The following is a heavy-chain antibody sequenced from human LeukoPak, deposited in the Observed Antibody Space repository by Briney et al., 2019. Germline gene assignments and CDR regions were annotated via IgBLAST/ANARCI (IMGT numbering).Heavy chain of an antibody. D-gene: IGHD6-19*01. CDR3: ARSAGYSSGWYIGWFDP. J-gene: IGHJ5*02. CDR1: GYTFTSYA. V-gene: IGHV1-3*01. CDR2: INAGNGNT. Sequence: ASVKVSCKASGYTFTSYAMHWVRQAPGQRLEWMGWINAGNGNTKYSQKFQGKVTITRDTSASTAYMELSSLRSEDTAVYYCARSAGYSSGWYIGWFDPWGRGTLVTVSS.